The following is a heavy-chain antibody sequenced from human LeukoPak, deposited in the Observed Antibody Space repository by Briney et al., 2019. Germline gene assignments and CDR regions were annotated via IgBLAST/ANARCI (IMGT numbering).Heavy chain of an antibody. Sequence: PGGSLRLSCAASKFTFSTYYMSWVPQAPGKGLEWVANINQDGSEKYYVDSVKGRFTISRDNGKNSVYLQMNSLRAEDTAVYYCVRNGDSANLDLDYWGQGTLVTVSS. CDR3: VRNGDSANLDLDY. D-gene: IGHD1-14*01. V-gene: IGHV3-7*01. CDR2: INQDGSEK. CDR1: KFTFSTYY. J-gene: IGHJ4*02.